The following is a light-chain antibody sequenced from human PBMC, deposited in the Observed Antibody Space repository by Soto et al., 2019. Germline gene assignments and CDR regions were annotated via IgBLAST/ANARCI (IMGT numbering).Light chain of an antibody. CDR1: SSDVGGYNY. CDR2: EVS. CDR3: SSYTSTNTVL. V-gene: IGLV2-14*01. J-gene: IGLJ2*01. Sequence: QSVLTQPASVSGSPGQSITISCTGTSSDVGGYNYVSWYQQEPGKAPKLMIYEVSKRPSGDSNRFSGSKSGNTASLTISGLLAEDEADYYCSSYTSTNTVLFGGGTKLTVL.